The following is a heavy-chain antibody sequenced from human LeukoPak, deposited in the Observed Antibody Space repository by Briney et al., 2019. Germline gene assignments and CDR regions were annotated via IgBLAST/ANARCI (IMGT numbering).Heavy chain of an antibody. CDR2: INSDGSST. CDR1: GFTFSSYW. J-gene: IGHJ4*02. CDR3: ARERQNKDFWSGGDY. D-gene: IGHD3-3*01. V-gene: IGHV3-74*01. Sequence: GGSLRLSCAASGFTFSSYWMYWVRQAPGKGLVWVSRINSDGSSTSYADSVKGRFTISRDNAKNTLYLQMNTLRPEDTAVYYCARERQNKDFWSGGDYWGQGTLVTVSS.